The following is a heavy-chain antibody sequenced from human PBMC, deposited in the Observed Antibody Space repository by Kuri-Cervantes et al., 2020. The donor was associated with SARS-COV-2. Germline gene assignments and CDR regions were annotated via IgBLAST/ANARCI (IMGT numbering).Heavy chain of an antibody. Sequence: GGSLRLSCSASGFTFSSYVMSWVRQAPGKGLEWVSTISEDSRTIHYADSVKGRVTISRDNAKNSLYLQMNSLRAEDTAVYYCARDSSGYYRLDYWGQGTLVTVSS. V-gene: IGHV3-21*01. J-gene: IGHJ4*02. D-gene: IGHD3-22*01. CDR1: GFTFSSYV. CDR2: ISEDSRTI. CDR3: ARDSSGYYRLDY.